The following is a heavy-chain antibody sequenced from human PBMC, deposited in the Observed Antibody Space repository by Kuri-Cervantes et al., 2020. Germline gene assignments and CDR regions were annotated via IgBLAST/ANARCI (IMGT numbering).Heavy chain of an antibody. CDR1: GGSISSYY. V-gene: IGHV4-59*01. CDR3: ARISADLYLDYHYMDV. Sequence: SETLSLTCTVSGGSISSYYWSWIRQPPGKGLEWIGYIYYSGSTNYNPSLKSRVTISVDTSKNQFSLKLSSVTAADTAVYYCARISADLYLDYHYMDVWGKGTTVTVPS. D-gene: IGHD2-8*01. J-gene: IGHJ6*03. CDR2: IYYSGST.